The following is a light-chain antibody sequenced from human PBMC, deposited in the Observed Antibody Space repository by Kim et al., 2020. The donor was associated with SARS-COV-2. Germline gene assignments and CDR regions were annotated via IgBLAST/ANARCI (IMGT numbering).Light chain of an antibody. J-gene: IGLJ3*02. V-gene: IGLV2-8*01. CDR2: EVT. CDR1: SRDIGGYNY. Sequence: QSVSISCTGTSRDIGGYNYVSWYQQYPGRAPKLIISEVTKRPSGVPDRFSGSRSGNTASLTVSGLQAEDEADYYCSSYTGSSPLWVFGGGTQLTVL. CDR3: SSYTGSSPLWV.